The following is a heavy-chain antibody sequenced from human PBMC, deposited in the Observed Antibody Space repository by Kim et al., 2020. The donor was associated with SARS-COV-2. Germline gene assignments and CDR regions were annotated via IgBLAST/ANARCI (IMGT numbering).Heavy chain of an antibody. CDR3: ARNEN. CDR2: IKEDGSEK. J-gene: IGHJ4*02. V-gene: IGHV3-7*01. Sequence: GGSLRLSCAASGFTFSRYWMSWVRRAPGKGLEWVANIKEDGSEKYYVDSVKGRFTISRDNAKNSLYLQMNSLRVEDTAVYYCARNENWGQGTLVTVSS. CDR1: GFTFSRYW.